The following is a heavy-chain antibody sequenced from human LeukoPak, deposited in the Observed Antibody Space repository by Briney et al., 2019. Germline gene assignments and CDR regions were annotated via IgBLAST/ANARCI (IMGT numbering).Heavy chain of an antibody. CDR3: ARRGYYYDPRSAFDI. V-gene: IGHV4-59*08. D-gene: IGHD3-22*01. Sequence: PSETLSLTCTVSGGSISSYYWSWIRQPAGKGLEWIGYIYYSGSTNYNPSLKSRVTISVDTSKNQFSLKLSSVTAADTAVYYCARRGYYYDPRSAFDIWGQGTMVTVSS. J-gene: IGHJ3*02. CDR2: IYYSGST. CDR1: GGSISSYY.